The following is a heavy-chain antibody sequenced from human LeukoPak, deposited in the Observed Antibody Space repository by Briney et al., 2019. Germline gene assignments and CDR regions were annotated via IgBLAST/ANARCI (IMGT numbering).Heavy chain of an antibody. D-gene: IGHD4-17*01. CDR3: AKAHTVTTLYWFDP. Sequence: GGSLRLSCAASGFTFSDYAMHWVRQAPGKGLEYVSVISSNGGSTYYADSVKGRFTISRDNSKNTLYLQMGSLRAEDMAVYYCAKAHTVTTLYWFDPWGQGTLVTVSS. CDR1: GFTFSDYA. V-gene: IGHV3-64*02. J-gene: IGHJ5*02. CDR2: ISSNGGST.